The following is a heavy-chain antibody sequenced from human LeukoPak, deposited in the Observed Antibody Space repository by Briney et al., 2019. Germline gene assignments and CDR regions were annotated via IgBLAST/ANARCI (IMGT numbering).Heavy chain of an antibody. J-gene: IGHJ4*02. CDR3: ARDKWSSSWPSGSVLGY. D-gene: IGHD6-13*01. Sequence: GGSLRLSCAASGFTFSSYSMNWVRQAPGQRLEWMGWINAGNGNTKYSQKFQGRVTITRDTSASTAYMELSSLRSEDTAVYYCARDKWSSSWPSGSVLGYWGQGTLVTVSS. CDR2: INAGNGNT. CDR1: GFTFSSYS. V-gene: IGHV1-3*01.